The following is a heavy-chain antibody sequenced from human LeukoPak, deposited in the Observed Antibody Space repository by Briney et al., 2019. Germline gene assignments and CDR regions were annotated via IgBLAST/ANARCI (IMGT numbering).Heavy chain of an antibody. CDR2: INPNSGGT. D-gene: IGHD3-16*01. J-gene: IGHJ4*02. V-gene: IGHV1-2*02. Sequence: ASVKLSCKASGYTFTGYYMHWVRQAPGQGLEWMGWINPNSGGTNYAQKFQGRVTMTRDTSISTAYMELSRLRSDDTAVYYCARDLRGIENFDYWGQGTLVTVSS. CDR1: GYTFTGYY. CDR3: ARDLRGIENFDY.